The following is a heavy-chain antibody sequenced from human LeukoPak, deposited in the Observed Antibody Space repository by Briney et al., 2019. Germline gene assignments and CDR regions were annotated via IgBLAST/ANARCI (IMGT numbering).Heavy chain of an antibody. CDR3: ARGRRAYYFDY. CDR1: GGSFSGYY. CDR2: INHSGST. Sequence: SETLSLTCAVYGGSFSGYYWSWIRQPPGKGLEWIGEINHSGSTNYNPPLKSRVTISVDTSKNQFSLKLSSVTAADTAVYYCARGRRAYYFDYWGQGTLVTVSS. V-gene: IGHV4-34*01. J-gene: IGHJ4*02.